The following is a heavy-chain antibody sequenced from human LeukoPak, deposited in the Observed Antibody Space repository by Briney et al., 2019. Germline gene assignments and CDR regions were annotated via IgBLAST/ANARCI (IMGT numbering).Heavy chain of an antibody. CDR3: ASLGAYVDV. J-gene: IGHJ6*04. V-gene: IGHV4-34*01. D-gene: IGHD2-2*01. CDR2: INHSGST. CDR1: GGSFSGYY. Sequence: PSETLSLTCAVYGGSFSGYYWSWIRRPPGKGLEWIGEINHSGSTNYNPSLKSRVTISVDTSKNQFSLKLSSVTAADTAVYYCASLGAYVDVWGKGTTVTVSS.